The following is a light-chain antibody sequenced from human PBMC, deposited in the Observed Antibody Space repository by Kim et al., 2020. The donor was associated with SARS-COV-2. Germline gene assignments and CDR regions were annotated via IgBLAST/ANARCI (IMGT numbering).Light chain of an antibody. Sequence: QSLTISCTGTSSDIGGYNYFSWYQQHPGKAPKLMIYGVTNRPSGVSNRFSGSKSGNTASLTISGLQAEDEADYYCSSYTISNTLVVFGGGTQLTVL. CDR1: SSDIGGYNY. CDR3: SSYTISNTLVV. V-gene: IGLV2-14*03. CDR2: GVT. J-gene: IGLJ3*02.